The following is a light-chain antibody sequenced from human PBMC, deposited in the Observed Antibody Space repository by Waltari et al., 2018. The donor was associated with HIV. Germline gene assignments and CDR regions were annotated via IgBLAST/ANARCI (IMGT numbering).Light chain of an antibody. J-gene: IGLJ3*02. CDR3: QSYDSSLSVWV. CDR2: GNS. CDR1: SSNIGAGYD. V-gene: IGLV1-40*01. Sequence: QSVLTQPPSVSGAPGQRVTISCTGSSSNIGAGYDVHWYQQIPGTAPKLLLSGNSHRPSGVPDRFSGSKSGTAASLAITGLQAEDEADYYCQSYDSSLSVWVFGGGTKLTVL.